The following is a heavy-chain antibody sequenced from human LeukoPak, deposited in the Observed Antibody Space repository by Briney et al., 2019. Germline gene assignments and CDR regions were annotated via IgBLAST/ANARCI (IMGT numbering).Heavy chain of an antibody. CDR2: ISGSGDST. Sequence: GGSLRLSCAASGSTFSSYAMSWVRQAPGKGLEWVSAISGSGDSTYYADSVKGRFTISRDNSKNTLYLQMNSLRAEDTAVYYCAKERIAVAGALCAYWGQGTLVTVSS. J-gene: IGHJ4*02. D-gene: IGHD6-19*01. CDR1: GSTFSSYA. CDR3: AKERIAVAGALCAY. V-gene: IGHV3-23*01.